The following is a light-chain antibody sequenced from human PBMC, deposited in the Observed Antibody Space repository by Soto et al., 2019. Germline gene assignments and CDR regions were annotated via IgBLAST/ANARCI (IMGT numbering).Light chain of an antibody. V-gene: IGKV3-20*01. CDR1: QSVSQY. CDR3: QQYATSARLT. J-gene: IGKJ3*01. Sequence: EIVLTQSPGTLSWSLGERATLSCRASQSVSQYLAWYQQKPGQAPRLLIYGASSRANGIPDRFSGSGSGTEFTLTINGLEPEEFAVYYCQQYATSARLTFGPGTNVDIK. CDR2: GAS.